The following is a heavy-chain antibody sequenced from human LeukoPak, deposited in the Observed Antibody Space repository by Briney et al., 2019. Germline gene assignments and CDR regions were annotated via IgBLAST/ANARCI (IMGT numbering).Heavy chain of an antibody. Sequence: SETLSLTCAVYGGSFSGYYWSWIRQPPGKGLEWIGEINHSGSTNYNPSLKSRVTISVDTSKNQFSLKLSSVTAADTAVYYCARVSRRDGYNYWDYWGQGTLVTVSS. CDR3: ARVSRRDGYNYWDY. CDR1: GGSFSGYY. CDR2: INHSGST. D-gene: IGHD5-24*01. V-gene: IGHV4-34*01. J-gene: IGHJ4*02.